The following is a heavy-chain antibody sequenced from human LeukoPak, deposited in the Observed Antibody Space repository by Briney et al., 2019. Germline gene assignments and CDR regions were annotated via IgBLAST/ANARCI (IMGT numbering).Heavy chain of an antibody. Sequence: ASVKVSCKASGYTFTSYGISWVRQPPGQGLEWMGWITAYNGNTNYSQKLQGKGTMTTATYTSTAYMELRSLSSDDTAVYYCARRQGIVVVPAAANDYWGQGTLVTVSS. V-gene: IGHV1-18*01. CDR1: GYTFTSYG. CDR3: ARRQGIVVVPAAANDY. CDR2: ITAYNGNT. D-gene: IGHD2-2*01. J-gene: IGHJ4*02.